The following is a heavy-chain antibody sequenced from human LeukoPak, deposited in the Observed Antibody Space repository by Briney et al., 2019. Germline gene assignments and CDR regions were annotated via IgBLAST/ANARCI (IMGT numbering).Heavy chain of an antibody. CDR2: LYPDGRT. CDR1: GFAVSSNY. Sequence: GGSLRLSCAASGFAVSSNYMNWVRQAPGKGREWVSVLYPDGRTYYADSLKGRFTISRDVSKNTLFLQMTSLRAEDTAVYYCAKAKGWYGEGYFDYWGQGTLVTVSS. J-gene: IGHJ4*02. CDR3: AKAKGWYGEGYFDY. V-gene: IGHV3-53*01. D-gene: IGHD3-10*01.